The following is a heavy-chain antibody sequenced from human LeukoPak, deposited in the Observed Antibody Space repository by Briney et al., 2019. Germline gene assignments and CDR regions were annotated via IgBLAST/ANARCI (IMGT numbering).Heavy chain of an antibody. J-gene: IGHJ3*02. D-gene: IGHD1-26*01. CDR3: TTRHSGSWFGAFDI. CDR2: INPSGGST. V-gene: IGHV1-46*01. Sequence: EASVKVSCKASGYTFASYYMHWVRQAPGQGLEWMGIINPSGGSTSYAQKFQGRVTMTGDTSTDTPYMELRSLRSEDTAVYYCTTRHSGSWFGAFDIWGQGTMVTVSS. CDR1: GYTFASYY.